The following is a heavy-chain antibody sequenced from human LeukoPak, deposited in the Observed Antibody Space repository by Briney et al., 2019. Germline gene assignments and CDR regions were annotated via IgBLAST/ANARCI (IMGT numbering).Heavy chain of an antibody. D-gene: IGHD1-1*01. CDR1: GFTFSSYE. V-gene: IGHV3-48*03. Sequence: QPGGSLRLSCAASGFTFSSYEMNWVRQAPGKGLEWVSYISSSGSTTYYADSVKGRFTISRDNAKNSLYLQMDSLRAEDTAIYYCARDWKTNSFDYWGQGTLVTVSS. J-gene: IGHJ4*02. CDR3: ARDWKTNSFDY. CDR2: ISSSGSTT.